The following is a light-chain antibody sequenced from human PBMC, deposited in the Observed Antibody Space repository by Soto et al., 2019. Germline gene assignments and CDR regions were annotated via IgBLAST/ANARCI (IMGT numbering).Light chain of an antibody. CDR2: DAV. V-gene: IGKV3-11*01. J-gene: IGKJ4*01. CDR1: QSVSSY. CDR3: KQRINWPLT. Sequence: PGERYTLSCRASQSVSSYLAWYQQKPGQAPRLLIYDAVNRATGIPARFSGSGSGTDFTLTIGSLEPEDSGVYYCKQRINWPLTFGGGTKVDIK.